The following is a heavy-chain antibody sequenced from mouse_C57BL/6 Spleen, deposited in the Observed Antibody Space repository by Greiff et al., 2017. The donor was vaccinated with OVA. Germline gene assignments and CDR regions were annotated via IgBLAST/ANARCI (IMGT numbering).Heavy chain of an antibody. D-gene: IGHD4-1*01. Sequence: VQLKQSVAELVRPGASVKLSCKASGFNITNSYMHWVKQRPEPGLEWIGRIDPANGNTKYTPKFQGKATLTADTSSNPAYLQLSSLTSEDIAIYYCALTGNDWYCAVWGTGTTVTVSS. J-gene: IGHJ1*03. V-gene: IGHV14-3*01. CDR3: ALTGNDWYCAV. CDR2: IDPANGNT. CDR1: GFNITNSY.